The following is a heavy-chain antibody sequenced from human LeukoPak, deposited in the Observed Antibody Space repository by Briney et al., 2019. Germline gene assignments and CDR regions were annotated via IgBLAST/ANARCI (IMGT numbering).Heavy chain of an antibody. V-gene: IGHV4-59*08. D-gene: IGHD3-10*01. Sequence: SETLSLTCTVSGGSISNYYWSWIRQPPGKGLEWIGYIYYSGSTNHNPSLKSRVTISVDTSRNQFPLKLNSVTAADTAVYYCARRAYGSGSFNRYHFDYWGQGTLVAVSS. CDR3: ARRAYGSGSFNRYHFDY. CDR2: IYYSGST. J-gene: IGHJ4*02. CDR1: GGSISNYY.